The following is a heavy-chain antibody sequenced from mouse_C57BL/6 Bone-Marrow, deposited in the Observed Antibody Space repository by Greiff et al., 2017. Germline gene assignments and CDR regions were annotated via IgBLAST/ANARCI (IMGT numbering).Heavy chain of an antibody. J-gene: IGHJ3*01. D-gene: IGHD2-5*01. Sequence: VQLQQSGPELVKPGASVKISCKASGYTFTDYYMNWVKQSHGKSLEWIGDINPNNGGTSYNQKFKGKATLTVVKSSSTAYMVLRSLTSEDSAVYYCASYSNYVFAYWGQGTLVTVSA. CDR2: INPNNGGT. CDR3: ASYSNYVFAY. CDR1: GYTFTDYY. V-gene: IGHV1-26*01.